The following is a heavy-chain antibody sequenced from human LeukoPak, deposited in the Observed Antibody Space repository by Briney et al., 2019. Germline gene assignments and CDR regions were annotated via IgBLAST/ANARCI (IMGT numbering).Heavy chain of an antibody. CDR2: IIPIFGTA. CDR3: ARDVRLLWFGELFANDH. D-gene: IGHD3-10*01. Sequence: SVKVSCKASGGTFSSYAISWVRQAPGQGLEWMGGIIPIFGTANYAQKFQGRVTITADKSTSTAYMELSSLRSEDTAVYYCARDVRLLWFGELFANDHWGQGTLVTVSS. J-gene: IGHJ4*02. V-gene: IGHV1-69*06. CDR1: GGTFSSYA.